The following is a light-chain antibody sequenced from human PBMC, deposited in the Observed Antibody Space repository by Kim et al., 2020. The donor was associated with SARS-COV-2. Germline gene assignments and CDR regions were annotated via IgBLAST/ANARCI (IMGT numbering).Light chain of an antibody. CDR3: QYRGNPRT. V-gene: IGKV3-11*01. CDR1: QSVGAF. CDR2: GAS. J-gene: IGKJ3*01. Sequence: EIVLTQSPATLSLSPGERAIFSCRASQSVGAFLAWYQHKPGQAPRLLIYGASNRATGVPARFTGSGTGTDFTLTVSSLEPEDFGVYYCQYRGNPRTFGPGTKVDIK.